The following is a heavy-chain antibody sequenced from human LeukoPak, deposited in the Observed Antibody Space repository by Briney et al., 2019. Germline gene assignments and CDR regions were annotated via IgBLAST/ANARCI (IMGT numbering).Heavy chain of an antibody. V-gene: IGHV4-59*12. CDR2: IYYSGST. Sequence: PSETLSLTCTVSGGSISSYYWSWIRQPPGKGLEWIGYIYYSGSTNYNPSLKSRVTISVDTSKNQFSLKLSSVTAADTAVYYCARDGSGIFGVVAYGMDVWGQGTTVTVSS. CDR3: ARDGSGIFGVVAYGMDV. CDR1: GGSISSYY. J-gene: IGHJ6*02. D-gene: IGHD3-3*01.